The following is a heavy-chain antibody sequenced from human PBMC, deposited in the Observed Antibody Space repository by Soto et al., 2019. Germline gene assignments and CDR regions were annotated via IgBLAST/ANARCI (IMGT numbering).Heavy chain of an antibody. CDR3: ARGRDGYNTHFDY. V-gene: IGHV1-69*13. Sequence: GASVKVSCKASGGTFSSYAISWVRQAPGQGLEWMGGIIPIFGTANCAQKFQGRVTITADESTSTAYMELSSLRSEDTAVYYCARGRDGYNTHFDYWGQGTLVTVSS. CDR1: GGTFSSYA. J-gene: IGHJ4*02. D-gene: IGHD5-12*01. CDR2: IIPIFGTA.